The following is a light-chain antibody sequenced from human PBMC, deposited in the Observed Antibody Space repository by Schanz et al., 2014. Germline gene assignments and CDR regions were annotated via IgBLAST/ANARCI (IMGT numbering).Light chain of an antibody. J-gene: IGKJ1*01. CDR1: QSISSW. V-gene: IGKV1-5*01. CDR2: GAS. CDR3: QHYSIYPWT. Sequence: DIQMTQSPSTLSASVGDRVTLTCRASQSISSWLAWYQQKPGKAPNLLIFGASSLESGVPSRFSGSGSGTEFTLTISSLQPDDFAIYFCQHYSIYPWTFGQGTKVEIK.